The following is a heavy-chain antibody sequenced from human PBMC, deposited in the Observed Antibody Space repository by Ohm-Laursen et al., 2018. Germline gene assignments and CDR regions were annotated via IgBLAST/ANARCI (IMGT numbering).Heavy chain of an antibody. Sequence: GSLRLSCTASGFTVSTNYMSWVRQAPGKGLDWVSVTSSDGSTHYADSVKGRFTTSRDNSKNTLYLQMNSLRAEDTGVYFCARDQNYWGQGTLVTVSS. CDR1: GFTVSTNY. V-gene: IGHV3-66*01. CDR2: TSSDGST. CDR3: ARDQNY. J-gene: IGHJ4*02.